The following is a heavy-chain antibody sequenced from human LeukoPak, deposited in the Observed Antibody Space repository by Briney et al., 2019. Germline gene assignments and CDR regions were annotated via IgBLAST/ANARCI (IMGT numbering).Heavy chain of an antibody. CDR1: GFTVSSNY. CDR2: IYSGGST. D-gene: IGHD3-10*01. Sequence: GGSLRLSCAASGFTVSSNYMSWVRQAPGKGLEWVSVIYSGGSTYYADSVKGRFTISRDNSKSTLYLQMNSLRAEDTAVYYCASITMVRGVPHWGQGTLVTVSS. CDR3: ASITMVRGVPH. J-gene: IGHJ4*02. V-gene: IGHV3-66*01.